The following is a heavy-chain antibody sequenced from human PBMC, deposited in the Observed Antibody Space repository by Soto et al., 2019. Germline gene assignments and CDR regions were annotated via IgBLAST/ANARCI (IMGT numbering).Heavy chain of an antibody. J-gene: IGHJ4*02. CDR2: IKSKTEGDTT. CDR3: TVRPYDFDY. Sequence: EVQVVESGGGLVKPGASLRLSCAASGFTFSNAWMSWVRQAPGKGLEWVGRIKSKTEGDTTDYAAPVKGRFTISRDDSYNMLYLQMNSLKTEDTAVYYCTVRPYDFDYWGQGTLVTVSS. CDR1: GFTFSNAW. V-gene: IGHV3-15*01. D-gene: IGHD3-16*01.